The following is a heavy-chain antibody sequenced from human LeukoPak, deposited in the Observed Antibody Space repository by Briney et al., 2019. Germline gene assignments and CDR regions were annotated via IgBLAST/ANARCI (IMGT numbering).Heavy chain of an antibody. J-gene: IGHJ6*03. CDR2: IYTSGST. CDR1: GGSISSGSYY. V-gene: IGHV4-61*02. Sequence: PSETLSLTCTVSGGSISSGSYYWSWIRQPAGKGLEWIGRIYTSGSTNYNPSLKSRVTISVDTSKNQFSLKLSSVTAADTAVYYCAREKNGHYYDSSGYYHYYYMDVWGKGTTVTISS. D-gene: IGHD3-22*01. CDR3: AREKNGHYYDSSGYYHYYYMDV.